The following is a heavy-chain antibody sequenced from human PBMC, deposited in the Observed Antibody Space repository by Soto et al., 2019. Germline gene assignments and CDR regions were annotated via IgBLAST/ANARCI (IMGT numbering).Heavy chain of an antibody. V-gene: IGHV1-46*03. Sequence: EASVKVSCKASGYIFTSYYIHWVRQAPGQGLEWMGWINPFDGSRMFAQSFQGRVTMTRDTSTSTVYMEVSSLRSEDTAVYYCSRVDPGETSPFDHWGQGTLLTVSS. J-gene: IGHJ4*02. D-gene: IGHD3-10*01. CDR2: INPFDGSR. CDR1: GYIFTSYY. CDR3: SRVDPGETSPFDH.